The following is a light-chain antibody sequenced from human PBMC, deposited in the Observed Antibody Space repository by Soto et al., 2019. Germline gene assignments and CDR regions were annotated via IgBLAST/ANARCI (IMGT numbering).Light chain of an antibody. Sequence: EIVMTQSPASLSVPPGERATLSCRASQSVSSSYLAWYQQKPGQAPRLLIYGASSRATGIPDRFSGSGSGTDFTLTISRLEPEDFAVYYCQQYEAVVTFGQGTKVDIK. CDR3: QQYEAVVT. V-gene: IGKV3-20*01. J-gene: IGKJ1*01. CDR2: GAS. CDR1: QSVSSSY.